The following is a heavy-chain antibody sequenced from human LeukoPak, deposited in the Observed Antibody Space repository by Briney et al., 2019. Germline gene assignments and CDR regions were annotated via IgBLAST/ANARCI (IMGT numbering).Heavy chain of an antibody. D-gene: IGHD4-23*01. CDR3: VRGRNVKWVPGVGGNPRASRYYYYMDV. J-gene: IGHJ6*03. Sequence: SETLSLTCAVYGGSVTGFSWSWIRQSPVKGLESIGEINHSGGTNYAPSLQSRVNLSLDTSKNQFSLTLTSVTAADTAVYYCVRGRNVKWVPGVGGNPRASRYYYYMDVWGKGTTVTVSS. CDR2: INHSGGT. V-gene: IGHV4-34*01. CDR1: GGSVTGFS.